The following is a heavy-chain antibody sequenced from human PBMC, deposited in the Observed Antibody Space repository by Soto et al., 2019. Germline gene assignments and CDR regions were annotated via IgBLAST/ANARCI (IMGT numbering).Heavy chain of an antibody. CDR2: IYHSGST. V-gene: IGHV4-30-2*01. J-gene: IGHJ4*02. CDR3: ARVVGATLIDY. D-gene: IGHD1-26*01. CDR1: GGSISSGGYS. Sequence: QLQLQESGSGLVKPSQTLSLTCAVSGGSISSGGYSWSWIRQPPGKGLEWIGYIYHSGSTYYNPALKSRVNISVDRSKNQFSLKLSSVTAADTAVYYCARVVGATLIDYWGQGTLVTVSS.